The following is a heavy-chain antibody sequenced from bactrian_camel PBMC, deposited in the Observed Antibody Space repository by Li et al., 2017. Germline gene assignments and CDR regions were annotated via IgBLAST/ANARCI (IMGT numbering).Heavy chain of an antibody. CDR3: AAGLRRTYEPYEYNY. CDR2: INLGGDTT. D-gene: IGHD3*01. CDR1: GFIFSSYW. V-gene: IGHV3S1*01. J-gene: IGHJ4*01. Sequence: HVQLVESGGGLVQPGGSLRLSCAASGFIFSSYWMYWVRQAPGKELEWVSTINLGGDTTYYADSVKDRFTISRDNSKKTLYLEMDSLKPEDTSVYYCAAGLRRTYEPYEYNYWGQGTQVTVS.